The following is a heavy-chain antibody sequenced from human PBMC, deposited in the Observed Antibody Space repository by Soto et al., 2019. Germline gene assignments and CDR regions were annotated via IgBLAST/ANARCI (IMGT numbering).Heavy chain of an antibody. D-gene: IGHD1-1*01. CDR3: ARGTRQLDPGQSYYFDY. Sequence: ASVKVSCKASGYTFTSYDINWVRQATGQGLEWMGWMNPNSGNTGYAQKFQGRVTMTRNTSISTAYMELSSLRSEDTAVYYCARGTRQLDPGQSYYFDYWGQGTLVTVSS. CDR1: GYTFTSYD. J-gene: IGHJ4*02. V-gene: IGHV1-8*01. CDR2: MNPNSGNT.